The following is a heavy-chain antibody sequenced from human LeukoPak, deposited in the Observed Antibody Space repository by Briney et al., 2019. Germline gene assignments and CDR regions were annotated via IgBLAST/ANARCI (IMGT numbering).Heavy chain of an antibody. D-gene: IGHD2-2*01. CDR3: ARGPMAGEVPAARGDHWFDP. J-gene: IGHJ5*02. Sequence: SETLSLTYAVYSGSFSAYYWSWIRQPPGKGLEWIGEINHSGTTNYNPSLKSRVTISVDTSENQFSLKLSSVTAADTAVYYCARGPMAGEVPAARGDHWFDPWGQGTLVTVSS. CDR2: INHSGTT. V-gene: IGHV4-34*01. CDR1: SGSFSAYY.